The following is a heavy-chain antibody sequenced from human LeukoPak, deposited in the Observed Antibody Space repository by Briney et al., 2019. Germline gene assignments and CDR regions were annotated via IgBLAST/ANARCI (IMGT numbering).Heavy chain of an antibody. CDR1: GFTFSSYA. D-gene: IGHD4-17*01. Sequence: PGGSLRLSCAASGFTFSSYAMHWVRQAPGKGLEWVAVIWYDGSNKFYADSVKGRFTISRDNSKNTLYLQMNSLRAEDTAVYYCATYGDSRRRDWYFDLWGRGTLVTVSS. J-gene: IGHJ2*01. CDR3: ATYGDSRRRDWYFDL. CDR2: IWYDGSNK. V-gene: IGHV3-33*08.